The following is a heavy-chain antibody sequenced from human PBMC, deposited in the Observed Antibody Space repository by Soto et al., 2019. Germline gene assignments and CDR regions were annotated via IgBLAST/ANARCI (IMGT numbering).Heavy chain of an antibody. Sequence: SETLPLTCAVYGGSFSGYYWSWIRQPPGKGLEWLGEINHSGSTNYNPSLKSRVTISVDTSKNQFSLKLSSVTAADTAVYYCARDTHSVYYYYYGMDVWGQGTAVTVSS. CDR1: GGSFSGYY. CDR3: ARDTHSVYYYYYGMDV. V-gene: IGHV4-34*01. CDR2: INHSGST. J-gene: IGHJ6*02. D-gene: IGHD3-10*01.